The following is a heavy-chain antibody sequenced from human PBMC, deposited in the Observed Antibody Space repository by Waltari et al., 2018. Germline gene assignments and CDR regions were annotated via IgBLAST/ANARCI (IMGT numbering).Heavy chain of an antibody. D-gene: IGHD6-13*01. Sequence: QVQLVQSGAEMKKPGSSVRISCTGSGGRFNYYILSWVRQAPGQGLEWMGRAVPSLGKTKAEPKFQGRLTMTADKSTPTGYMELASLRAEDTAVYYCARDGVWGSIAAAGTLAFDIWGQGTMVTVSS. CDR1: GGRFNYYI. V-gene: IGHV1-69*08. CDR3: ARDGVWGSIAAAGTLAFDI. J-gene: IGHJ3*02. CDR2: AVPSLGKT.